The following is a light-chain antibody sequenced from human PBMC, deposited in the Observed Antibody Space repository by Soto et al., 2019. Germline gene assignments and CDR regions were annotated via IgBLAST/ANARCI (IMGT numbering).Light chain of an antibody. J-gene: IGLJ1*01. CDR3: SSYAGSSTLFV. CDR1: SSDVGSYNL. CDR2: QGG. V-gene: IGLV2-23*01. Sequence: QSALTQPASVSGSPGQSITISCTGTSSDVGSYNLVSWYQQHPGKVPKLIIYQGGQRPSGVSSRFSGSKSGNTASLTISGLQAEDEAEYFCSSYAGSSTLFVVGTGTKVTVL.